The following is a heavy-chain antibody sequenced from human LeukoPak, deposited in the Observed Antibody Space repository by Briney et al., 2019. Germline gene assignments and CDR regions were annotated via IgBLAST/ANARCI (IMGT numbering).Heavy chain of an antibody. Sequence: LPGGSLRLSCAASGFPFSSYAMNWVRQAPGKGLEWVSAISETGDRTHYADSVKGRFTVSRDNPKDTLYLQMDSLRAEDTAVYFCVTGGGYYYDHWGQGTLVIVSS. CDR1: GFPFSSYA. V-gene: IGHV3-23*01. CDR3: VTGGGYYYDH. CDR2: ISETGDRT. D-gene: IGHD3-22*01. J-gene: IGHJ4*02.